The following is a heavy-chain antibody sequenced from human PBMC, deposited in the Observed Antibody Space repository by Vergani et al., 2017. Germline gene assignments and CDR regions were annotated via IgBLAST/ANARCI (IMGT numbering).Heavy chain of an antibody. Sequence: EVQLLESGGGLVQPGGSLRLSCAASGFTFSSYAMSWVRQAPGKGLEWVSAISGSGGSTYYADSVKGRFTISRDNSKNTLYLQMNSLRAEDTAVYYCARVVVIRSAFDIWGQGTMVTVSS. CDR3: ARVVVIRSAFDI. J-gene: IGHJ3*02. V-gene: IGHV3-23*01. CDR2: ISGSGGST. CDR1: GFTFSSYA. D-gene: IGHD3-22*01.